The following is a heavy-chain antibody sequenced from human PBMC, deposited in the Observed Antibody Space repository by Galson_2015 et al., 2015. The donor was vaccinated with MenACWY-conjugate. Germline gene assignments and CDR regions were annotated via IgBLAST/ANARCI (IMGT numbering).Heavy chain of an antibody. CDR2: ISGSGAST. Sequence: SLRLSCAASGFTFSSYAMSWVRQAPGKGLKWVSTISGSGASTYYADSVKGRFTISRDNSKNTLLLQMNSLRAEDTAVYYCAKGLWFGELSPLDYWGQGTLVTVSS. J-gene: IGHJ4*02. CDR1: GFTFSSYA. D-gene: IGHD3-10*01. V-gene: IGHV3-23*01. CDR3: AKGLWFGELSPLDY.